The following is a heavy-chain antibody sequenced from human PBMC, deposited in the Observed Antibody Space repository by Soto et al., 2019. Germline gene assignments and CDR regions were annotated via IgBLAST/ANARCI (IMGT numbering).Heavy chain of an antibody. CDR2: IIPIFGTA. J-gene: IGHJ4*02. D-gene: IGHD6-19*01. Sequence: ASVKVSCKASGGTFSSYAISWVRQAPGQGLEWMGGIIPIFGTANYAQKFQGRVTITADESTSTAYMELSSLRSEDTAVYYCATGPHSSGWYSRVDYWGQGTLVTVSS. CDR3: ATGPHSSGWYSRVDY. V-gene: IGHV1-69*13. CDR1: GGTFSSYA.